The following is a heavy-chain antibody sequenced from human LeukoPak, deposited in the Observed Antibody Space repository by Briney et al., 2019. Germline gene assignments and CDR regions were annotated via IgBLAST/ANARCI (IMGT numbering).Heavy chain of an antibody. CDR3: ARDGRSSSRLHWFDP. CDR1: GYTFTSYG. Sequence: ASVKVSCKASGYTFTSYGINWVRQAPGQGLEWMGWISAYNGNTNYAQKLQGRVTMTTDTSTSTAYMEPRSLRSDDTAVYYCARDGRSSSRLHWFDPWGQGTLVTVSS. J-gene: IGHJ5*02. V-gene: IGHV1-18*01. CDR2: ISAYNGNT. D-gene: IGHD6-13*01.